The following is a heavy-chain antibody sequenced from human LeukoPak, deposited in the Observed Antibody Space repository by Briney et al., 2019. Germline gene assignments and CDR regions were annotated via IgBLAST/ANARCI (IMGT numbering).Heavy chain of an antibody. D-gene: IGHD1-1*01. CDR2: IYYSGST. Sequence: SETLSLTCTVSGGSISSSSYYWGWIRQPPGKGLEWIGSIYYSGSTYYNPSLKSRVTISVDTSKNQFSLKLSSVTAADTAVYYCARDHRDENWNPVSDYWGQGTLVTVSS. CDR1: GGSISSSSYY. V-gene: IGHV4-39*07. J-gene: IGHJ4*02. CDR3: ARDHRDENWNPVSDY.